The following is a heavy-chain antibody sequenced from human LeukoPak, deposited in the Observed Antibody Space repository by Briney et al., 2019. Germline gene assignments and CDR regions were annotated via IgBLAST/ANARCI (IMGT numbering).Heavy chain of an antibody. CDR3: ARGPGDFDASDI. CDR1: GFTFTSYW. Sequence: HPGGSLRLSCKASGFTFTSYWMSWVRQAPEKGPEWVAHIKENGNEQYYADSVKGRFTISRDNVKQSLGLQMNSLRVEDTAVYYCARGPGDFDASDIWGQGTMVTVSS. V-gene: IGHV3-7*01. D-gene: IGHD1-14*01. CDR2: IKENGNEQ. J-gene: IGHJ3*02.